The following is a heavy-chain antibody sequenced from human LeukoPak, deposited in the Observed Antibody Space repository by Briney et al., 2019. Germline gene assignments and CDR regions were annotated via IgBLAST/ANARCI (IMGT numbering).Heavy chain of an antibody. CDR3: ARVRDYYDSSGYFTYLDYYYYMDV. CDR2: IYYSGST. Sequence: SETLSLTCTVSGGSISSYYWSWLRQPPGKGLEWIGYIYYSGSTDYNPSLKSRVTISVDTSKNQFSLKLSSVTAADTAVYYCARVRDYYDSSGYFTYLDYYYYMDVWGKGTTVTVSS. D-gene: IGHD3-22*01. J-gene: IGHJ6*03. V-gene: IGHV4-59*01. CDR1: GGSISSYY.